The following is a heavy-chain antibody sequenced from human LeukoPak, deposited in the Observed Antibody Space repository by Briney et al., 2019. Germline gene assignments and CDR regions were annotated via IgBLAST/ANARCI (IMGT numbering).Heavy chain of an antibody. D-gene: IGHD6-19*01. V-gene: IGHV3-23*01. CDR1: GFTFSSYG. Sequence: GGSVRLSCAASGFTFSSYGMNWVRQAPGKGLEWVSAISGSGGSTYYADSVKGRFTISRDNSKNTLYLQMNSLRAEDTAVYYCAKDLGSGSVFDYWGQGTLVTVSS. J-gene: IGHJ4*02. CDR3: AKDLGSGSVFDY. CDR2: ISGSGGST.